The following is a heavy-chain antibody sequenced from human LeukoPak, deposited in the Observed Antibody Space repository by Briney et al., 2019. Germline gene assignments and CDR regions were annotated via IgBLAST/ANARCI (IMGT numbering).Heavy chain of an antibody. CDR1: GVSISSGGYY. D-gene: IGHD2-15*01. CDR3: ARGWCSGGSCYHGFIDY. J-gene: IGHJ4*02. Sequence: PSETLSLTCTVSGVSISSGGYYWSWIRQHPGKGLEWIGYIYYSGSTYYNPSLKSRVTISVDTSKNQFSLKLSSVTAADTAVYYCARGWCSGGSCYHGFIDYWGQGTLVTVSS. V-gene: IGHV4-31*03. CDR2: IYYSGST.